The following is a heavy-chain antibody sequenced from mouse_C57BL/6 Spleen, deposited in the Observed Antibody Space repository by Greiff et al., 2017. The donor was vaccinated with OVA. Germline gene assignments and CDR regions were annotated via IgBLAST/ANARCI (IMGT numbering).Heavy chain of an antibody. V-gene: IGHV5-17*01. D-gene: IGHD2-3*01. J-gene: IGHJ4*01. CDR2: ISSGSSTI. Sequence: EVKLMESGGGLVKPGGSLKLSCAASGFTFSDYGMHWVRQAPEKGLEWVAYISSGSSTIYYADTVKGRFTISRDNAKNTLFLQMTSLRSEDTYMYYCANYDCYPGYAMDYWGQGTSVTVSS. CDR3: ANYDCYPGYAMDY. CDR1: GFTFSDYG.